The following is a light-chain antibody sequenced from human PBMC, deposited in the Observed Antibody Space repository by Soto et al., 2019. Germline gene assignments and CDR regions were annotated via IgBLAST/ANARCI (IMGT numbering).Light chain of an antibody. CDR1: QSVSSY. V-gene: IGKV3-11*01. Sequence: IVLTQSPDTLSLSPGERATLSCRASQSVSSYLAWYQQKPGQAPRLLIYGASSRATGIPDRFSGSGSGTDFTLTITSLQPEDFATYYCQQSYSNPITFGQGTRLEIK. CDR3: QQSYSNPIT. J-gene: IGKJ5*01. CDR2: GAS.